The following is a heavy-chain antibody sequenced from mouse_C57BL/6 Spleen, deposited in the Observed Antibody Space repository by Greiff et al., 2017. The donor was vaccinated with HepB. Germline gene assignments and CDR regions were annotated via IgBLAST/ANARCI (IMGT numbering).Heavy chain of an antibody. CDR1: GYAFSSYW. J-gene: IGHJ2*01. V-gene: IGHV1-80*01. CDR3: ARGGLRREGYFDY. D-gene: IGHD2-4*01. Sequence: VKLQQSGAELVKPGASVKISCKASGYAFSSYWMNWVKQRPGKGLEWIGQIYPGDGDTNYNGKFKGKATLTADKSSSTAYMQRSSLTSEDSAVYFCARGGLRREGYFDYWGQGTTLTVSS. CDR2: IYPGDGDT.